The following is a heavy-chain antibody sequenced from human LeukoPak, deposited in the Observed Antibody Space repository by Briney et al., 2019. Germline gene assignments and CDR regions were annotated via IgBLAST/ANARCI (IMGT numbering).Heavy chain of an antibody. D-gene: IGHD1-26*01. CDR1: GFTFSNYA. J-gene: IGHJ3*02. CDR2: IRTSGDNT. V-gene: IGHV3-23*01. CDR3: GKNRYSGSLSPFDI. Sequence: PGGSLRLSCAASGFTFSNYAMSWVRQAPGKGLEWVSTIRTSGDNTYYADSVKGLFTISRDNSKNTLYLQMNSLRAEDTAVYYCGKNRYSGSLSPFDIWGQGTMVTVSS.